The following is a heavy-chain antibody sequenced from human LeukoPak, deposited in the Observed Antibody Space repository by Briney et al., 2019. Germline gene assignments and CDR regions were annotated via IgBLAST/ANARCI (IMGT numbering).Heavy chain of an antibody. D-gene: IGHD1/OR15-1a*01. V-gene: IGHV4-4*02. Sequence: SETLSLTCSVSIGSISSSKWWSWVRQSPVKGLEWIGEIYLYGTTNYNPSFTSRVTMSVDRSRNQFSLNLTSVTAADTAVYYCARQKWEQQGRDYYFNGLDVWGPGTTVIVSS. CDR1: IGSISSSKW. CDR2: IYLYGTT. CDR3: ARQKWEQQGRDYYFNGLDV. J-gene: IGHJ6*01.